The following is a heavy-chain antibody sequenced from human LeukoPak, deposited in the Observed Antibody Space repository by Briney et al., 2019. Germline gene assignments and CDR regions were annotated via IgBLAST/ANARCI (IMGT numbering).Heavy chain of an antibody. CDR3: ARPGYCSSTSCYYFVY. J-gene: IGHJ4*02. D-gene: IGHD2-2*01. Sequence: GGSLRLPCAASGFTFSSYWMHWVRQAPGKGLVWVSRINSDGSSTSYADSVKGRFTISRDNAKNTLYLQMDSLRAEDTAVYYCARPGYCSSTSCYYFVYWGQGTLVTVSS. CDR2: INSDGSST. V-gene: IGHV3-74*01. CDR1: GFTFSSYW.